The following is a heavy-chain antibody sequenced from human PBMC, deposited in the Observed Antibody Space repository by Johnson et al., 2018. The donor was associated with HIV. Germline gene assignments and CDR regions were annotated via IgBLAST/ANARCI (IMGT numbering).Heavy chain of an antibody. CDR1: GFSFSSYA. D-gene: IGHD1-26*01. V-gene: IGHV3-30-3*01. J-gene: IGHJ3*02. Sequence: QVQLVESGGGVVQAGRSLRLSCAASGFSFSSYAMHWVRQAQGKGLEWVAVISYDGSNKYYADSVKGRFTISRDNSKNPLYLQMNSLRAEDTAVYYCARIVGAHTFDIWGQGTMVTVSS. CDR3: ARIVGAHTFDI. CDR2: ISYDGSNK.